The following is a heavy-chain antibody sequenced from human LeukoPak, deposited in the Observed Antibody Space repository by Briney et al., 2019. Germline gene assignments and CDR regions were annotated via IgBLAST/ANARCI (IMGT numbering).Heavy chain of an antibody. V-gene: IGHV3-15*01. CDR1: GFTFSSYG. J-gene: IGHJ4*02. CDR3: TTDTGYYDSSGYTFDY. D-gene: IGHD3-22*01. CDR2: IKSKTDGGTT. Sequence: GGSLRLSCAASGFTFSSYGMHWVRQAPGKGLEWVGRIKSKTDGGTTDDAAPVKGRFTISRDDSKNTLYLQMNSLKTEDTAVYYCTTDTGYYDSSGYTFDYWGQGTLVTVSS.